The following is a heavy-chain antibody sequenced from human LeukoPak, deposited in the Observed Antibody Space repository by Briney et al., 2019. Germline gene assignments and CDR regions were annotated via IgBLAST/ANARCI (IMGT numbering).Heavy chain of an antibody. J-gene: IGHJ4*02. D-gene: IGHD2-15*01. CDR1: GFSISSSNKY. Sequence: SETLSLTCTVSGFSISSSNKYWGWIRQPPGRGLEWVGSLSYSGSAYYHSSLKSRFTISVDTSRNQFSLKLISVTAADTAVYYCTRQEVGYCSGGSCYAHFDYWGRGTLVTVSS. CDR2: LSYSGSA. CDR3: TRQEVGYCSGGSCYAHFDY. V-gene: IGHV4-39*01.